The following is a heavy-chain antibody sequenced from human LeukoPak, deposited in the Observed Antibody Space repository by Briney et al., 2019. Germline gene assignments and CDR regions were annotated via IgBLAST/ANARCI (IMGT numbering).Heavy chain of an antibody. D-gene: IGHD3-22*01. J-gene: IGHJ4*02. Sequence: GASVKVSCKASGHTFTGYYMHWVRQAPGQGLEWMGWINPNSGGTNYAQKFQGRVTMTRDTSISTAYMELSRLRSDDTAVYYCARVEIWYYYDSSGYPFDYWGQGTLVTVSS. CDR3: ARVEIWYYYDSSGYPFDY. CDR2: INPNSGGT. V-gene: IGHV1-2*02. CDR1: GHTFTGYY.